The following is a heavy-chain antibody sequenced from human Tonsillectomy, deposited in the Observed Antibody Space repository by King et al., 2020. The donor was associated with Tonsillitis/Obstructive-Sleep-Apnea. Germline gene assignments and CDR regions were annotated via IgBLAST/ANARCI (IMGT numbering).Heavy chain of an antibody. Sequence: VQLVQSGAEVKKPGSSVKVSCKASGGTFSTYGISWVRQAPGQGLEWMGRIIPILDITNYAQKFQGRVTITADKSTSTVYMDLSSLGSEDTAVYYCATDAGYGSTTTCYKPLDYWGQGTLVTVSS. D-gene: IGHD2-2*02. J-gene: IGHJ4*02. V-gene: IGHV1-69*04. CDR1: GGTFSTYG. CDR2: IIPILDIT. CDR3: ATDAGYGSTTTCYKPLDY.